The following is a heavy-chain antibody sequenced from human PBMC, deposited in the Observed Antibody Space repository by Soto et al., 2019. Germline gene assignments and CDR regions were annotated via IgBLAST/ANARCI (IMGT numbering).Heavy chain of an antibody. CDR1: GYTFTSYA. CDR2: INAGYGNT. Sequence: QVQLVQSGAEEKKPGASVKVSCKASGYTFTSYAMHWVRQAPGQRLEWMGWINAGYGNTKYSQKFQGRVTITRDTSASTAYMELSSLRSEDTAVYYSARSIVVVTALDYWGQGTLGTVSS. CDR3: ARSIVVVTALDY. J-gene: IGHJ4*02. V-gene: IGHV1-3*05. D-gene: IGHD2-21*02.